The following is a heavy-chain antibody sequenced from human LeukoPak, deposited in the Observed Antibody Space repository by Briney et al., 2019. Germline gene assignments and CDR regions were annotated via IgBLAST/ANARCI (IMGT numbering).Heavy chain of an antibody. D-gene: IGHD3-10*01. CDR2: IYTSGST. CDR1: GGSISSYY. V-gene: IGHV4-4*07. Sequence: SETLSLTCTVSGGSISSYYWSWIRQPAGKGLEWIGRIYTSGSTNYNPSLKSRVTMSVDTSKNQFSLKPSSVTAADTAVYYCAREVFYGSGTLNWFDPWGQGTLVTVSS. CDR3: AREVFYGSGTLNWFDP. J-gene: IGHJ5*02.